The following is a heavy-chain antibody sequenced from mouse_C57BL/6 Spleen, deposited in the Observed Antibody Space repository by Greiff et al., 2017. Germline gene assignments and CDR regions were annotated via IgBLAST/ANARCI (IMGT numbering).Heavy chain of an antibody. J-gene: IGHJ2*01. V-gene: IGHV5-12*01. CDR2: ICNGGGST. CDR3: ARQDEGGYFDY. CDR1: GFTFSDYY. Sequence: VQLLQSGAGLVLPGGSLKLSCAASGFTFSDYYMYWVRQTPGKRLEWVAYICNGGGSTYYPDTVKGRFTLSGDNATSTLYLQMSRLTSEDAAVYYCARQDEGGYFDYWGQGTTLTVSS.